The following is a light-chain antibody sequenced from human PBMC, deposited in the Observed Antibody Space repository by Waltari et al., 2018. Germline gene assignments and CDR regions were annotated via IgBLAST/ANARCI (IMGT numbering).Light chain of an antibody. CDR1: QRISTW. Sequence: DIQMSQSPSTLSASVGDRVTITCRASQRISTWLAWYQQKPGKAPKLLISRASTLESGVPSRFAGSGSGTEFTLTISSLQPDDFGTYYCQLYNSYVMYTFGQGTKVDIK. CDR3: QLYNSYVMYT. J-gene: IGKJ2*01. CDR2: RAS. V-gene: IGKV1-5*03.